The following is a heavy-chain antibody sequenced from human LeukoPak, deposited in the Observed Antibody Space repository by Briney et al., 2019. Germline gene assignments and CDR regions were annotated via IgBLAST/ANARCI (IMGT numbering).Heavy chain of an antibody. CDR3: ARNSAVATSRSWFDP. CDR1: GGSISSYY. J-gene: IGHJ5*02. CDR2: AYYSGST. V-gene: IGHV4-59*08. D-gene: IGHD6-19*01. Sequence: SETLSLTCTVSGGSISSYYWSWIRQPPGKGLEWIGYAYYSGSTTHNPSLESRVTISVDTSKNQFSLKLTAVTAADTAVYYCARNSAVATSRSWFDPWGQGTLVTSST.